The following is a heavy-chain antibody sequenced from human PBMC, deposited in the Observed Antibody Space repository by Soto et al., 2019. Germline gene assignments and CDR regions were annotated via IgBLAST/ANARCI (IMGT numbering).Heavy chain of an antibody. Sequence: GGSLRLSCAASGFTFSSYWMHWVRQAPGKGLVWVSRINSDGSSTSYADSVKGRFTISRDNAKNTLYLQMNSLRAEDTAVYYCARDSIYETVAVYYYYGMDVWGQGTTVTVSS. V-gene: IGHV3-74*01. CDR2: INSDGSST. CDR1: GFTFSSYW. J-gene: IGHJ6*02. CDR3: ARDSIYETVAVYYYYGMDV. D-gene: IGHD6-19*01.